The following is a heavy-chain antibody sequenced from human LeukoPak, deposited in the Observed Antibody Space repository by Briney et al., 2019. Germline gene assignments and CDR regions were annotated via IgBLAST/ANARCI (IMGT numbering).Heavy chain of an antibody. CDR3: AKAFREFGTSSSYSSFDT. J-gene: IGHJ3*02. V-gene: IGHV3-23*01. CDR1: GFTFSSFA. CDR2: VSYTRVAT. Sequence: PGGFLRLSCAASGFTFSSFALSWVRQAPGKGLEWVSGVSYTRVATYYADSVKGRFTISRDDSQNILYLQMNGLRAEDTAVYFCAKAFREFGTSSSYSSFDTWGQGTMVTVSS. D-gene: IGHD5-18*01.